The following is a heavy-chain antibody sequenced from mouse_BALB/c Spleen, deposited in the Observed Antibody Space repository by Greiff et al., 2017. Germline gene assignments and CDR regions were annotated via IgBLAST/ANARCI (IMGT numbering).Heavy chain of an antibody. D-gene: IGHD3-3*01. J-gene: IGHJ3*01. CDR2: ISSGSSTI. CDR1: GFTFSSFG. CDR3: ARSGLAAWFAY. V-gene: IGHV5-17*02. Sequence: DVQLVESGGGLVKPGGSLKLSCAASGFTFSSFGMHWVRQAPEKGLEWVAYISSGSSTIYYADTVKGRFTISRANPKNTLFLQMTSLRSEDTAMYYCARSGLAAWFAYWGQGTLVTVSA.